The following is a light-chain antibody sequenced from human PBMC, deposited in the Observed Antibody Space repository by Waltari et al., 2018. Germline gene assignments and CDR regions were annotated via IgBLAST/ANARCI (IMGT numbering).Light chain of an antibody. J-gene: IGLJ1*01. CDR3: ATWDDSLSGYV. CDR1: STNIGRNY. CDR2: KDN. V-gene: IGLV1-47*01. Sequence: QSVLTQPPSASGTPGQRVTISCSGTSTNIGRNYVFCFHQLPGTAPKVLIYKDNQRPSGVPDRFSGSKSGTSASLAISGLRSEDEADYYCATWDDSLSGYVFGSGTKVAVL.